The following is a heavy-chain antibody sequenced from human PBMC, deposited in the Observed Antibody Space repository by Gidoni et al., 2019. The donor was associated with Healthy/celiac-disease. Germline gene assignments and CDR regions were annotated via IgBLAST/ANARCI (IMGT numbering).Heavy chain of an antibody. D-gene: IGHD3-22*01. CDR3: ARTYDSSGYYFSY. CDR1: GGSISSYY. J-gene: IGHJ4*02. V-gene: IGHV4-59*01. CDR2: IYYSGST. Sequence: QVQLQESGPGLVKPSETLSLTCTVSGGSISSYYWSWIRQPPGKGLAWIGYIYYSGSTNYNPSLKSRVTISVDTSKNQFSLKLSSVTAADTAVYYCARTYDSSGYYFSYWGQGTLVTVSS.